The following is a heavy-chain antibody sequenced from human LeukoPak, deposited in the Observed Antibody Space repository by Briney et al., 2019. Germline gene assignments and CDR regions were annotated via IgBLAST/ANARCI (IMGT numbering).Heavy chain of an antibody. CDR3: ARETNSGYDLATWFDL. CDR1: GFTFDDYG. D-gene: IGHD5-12*01. J-gene: IGHJ5*02. Sequence: GGSLRLSCAASGFTFDDYGMTWVRQAPGKGLEWVSYITWNGVGTAYADSMKGRFTVSRDNVKNSLFLQMDSLRAEDTALYYCARETNSGYDLATWFDLWGQGTLVTVS. CDR2: ITWNGVGT. V-gene: IGHV3-20*04.